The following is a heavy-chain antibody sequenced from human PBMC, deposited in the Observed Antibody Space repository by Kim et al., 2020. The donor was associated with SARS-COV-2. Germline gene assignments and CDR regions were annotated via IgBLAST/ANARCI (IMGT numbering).Heavy chain of an antibody. Sequence: GGSLRLSCAASGFTFSSYAMSWVRQAPGKGLEWVSAISGSGGSTYYADSVKGRFTISRDNSKNTLYLQMNSLRAEDTAVYYCAKEGGLYSNPNWYFDLWGRGTLVTVSS. V-gene: IGHV3-23*01. CDR3: AKEGGLYSNPNWYFDL. J-gene: IGHJ2*01. D-gene: IGHD4-4*01. CDR2: ISGSGGST. CDR1: GFTFSSYA.